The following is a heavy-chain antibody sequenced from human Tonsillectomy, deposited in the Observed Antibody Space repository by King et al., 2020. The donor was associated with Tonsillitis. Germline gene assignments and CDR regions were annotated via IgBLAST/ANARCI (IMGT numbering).Heavy chain of an antibody. CDR2: VDASGRT. V-gene: IGHV4-4*07. J-gene: IGHJ4*01. CDR1: GASISSYN. D-gene: IGHD6-25*01. CDR3: SRGWGSGYESDY. Sequence: VQLQESGPGLVKPSETLSLTCTGSGASISSYNWSWIRQPAGKGLEWIGRVDASGRTNYSPSLKSRVTMSVDTSRNQFSLKLKSVTAADTAVYYCSRGWGSGYESDYWGQGTLVTVSS.